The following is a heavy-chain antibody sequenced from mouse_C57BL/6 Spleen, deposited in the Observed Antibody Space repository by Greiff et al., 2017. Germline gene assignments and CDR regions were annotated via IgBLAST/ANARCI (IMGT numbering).Heavy chain of an antibody. D-gene: IGHD1-3*01. J-gene: IGHJ2*01. CDR3: ARSPAQLKGFDY. V-gene: IGHV1-53*01. CDR2: INPSNGGP. CDR1: GYTFTSYW. Sequence: QVHVKQPGTELVKPGASVKLSCKASGYTFTSYWMHWVKQRPGQGLAWLGNINPSNGGPNYNEKFKSKATLTVDKSSSTAYMQLSSLTSEDSAVYYCARSPAQLKGFDYWGQGTTLTVSS.